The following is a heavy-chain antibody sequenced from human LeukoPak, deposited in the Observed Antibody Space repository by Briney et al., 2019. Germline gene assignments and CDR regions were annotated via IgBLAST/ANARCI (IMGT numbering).Heavy chain of an antibody. CDR1: GFTLSTYS. D-gene: IGHD3-10*01. J-gene: IGHJ4*02. V-gene: IGHV3-21*01. Sequence: GGSLRLSCAASGFTLSTYSMNWVRQAPGKGLEWVSSISSSSSYIHYADSVKGRFTISRDNAKKSLYLQMNSLRAEDTAVYYCARVGQKAFHLWPEIDYWGQGTLVTVSS. CDR2: ISSSSSYI. CDR3: ARVGQKAFHLWPEIDY.